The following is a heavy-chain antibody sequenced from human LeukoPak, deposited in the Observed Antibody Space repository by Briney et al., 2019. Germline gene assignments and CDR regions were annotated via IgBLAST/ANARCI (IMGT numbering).Heavy chain of an antibody. D-gene: IGHD3-10*01. Sequence: PGGSLRLSCAASGFTFSNAWMSWVRQSPGKGREWFGRIKSKTDGGTTDYAAPVKGRFTISRDDSKNTLYLQMNSLRAEDTAVYYCAKVAWFGEPLYFDYWGQGTLVTVSS. CDR2: IKSKTDGGTT. CDR3: AKVAWFGEPLYFDY. CDR1: GFTFSNAW. J-gene: IGHJ4*02. V-gene: IGHV3-15*01.